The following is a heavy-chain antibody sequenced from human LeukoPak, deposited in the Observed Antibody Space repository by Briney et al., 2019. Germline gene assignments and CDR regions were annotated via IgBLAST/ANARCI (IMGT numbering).Heavy chain of an antibody. D-gene: IGHD1-1*01. CDR3: AKDWGTTGTTGWLFDN. J-gene: IGHJ4*02. V-gene: IGHV3-33*06. Sequence: GGSLRLSCGVSGFTFSSFGMHWLRQAPGKGLEWVAIIWFDGSDKYYSGSVKGRFTISRDNSKNTLYLQMNSLRAEDTAVYYCAKDWGTTGTTGWLFDNWGQGTLVTVSS. CDR2: IWFDGSDK. CDR1: GFTFSSFG.